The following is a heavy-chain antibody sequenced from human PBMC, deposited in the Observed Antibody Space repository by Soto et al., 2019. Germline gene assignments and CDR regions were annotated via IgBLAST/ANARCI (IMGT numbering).Heavy chain of an antibody. Sequence: SGALSLTCTVSGASISSSDYYWGLVRQTPGKGLGWIGNIDYSGTTYYNPSLKSRVTISVDTSKNQFSLKLNSVTAADTAVYYCARGLLPASRNTDFDVWGQGTLVTVYS. D-gene: IGHD3-16*01. V-gene: IGHV4-39*01. CDR1: GASISSSDYY. CDR3: ARGLLPASRNTDFDV. J-gene: IGHJ4*02. CDR2: IDYSGTT.